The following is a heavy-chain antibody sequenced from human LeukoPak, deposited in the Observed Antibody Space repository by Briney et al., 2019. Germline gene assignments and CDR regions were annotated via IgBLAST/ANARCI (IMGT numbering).Heavy chain of an antibody. Sequence: PGRSLRLSCAASGFTFSSYAMHWVRQAPGKGLEWVAVISYDGSNKYYADSVKGRFTISRDNSKNTLYPQMNSLRAEDTAVCYCARDRIVVVVAAPLYWGQGTLVTVSS. D-gene: IGHD2-15*01. J-gene: IGHJ4*02. CDR1: GFTFSSYA. CDR2: ISYDGSNK. V-gene: IGHV3-30-3*01. CDR3: ARDRIVVVVAAPLY.